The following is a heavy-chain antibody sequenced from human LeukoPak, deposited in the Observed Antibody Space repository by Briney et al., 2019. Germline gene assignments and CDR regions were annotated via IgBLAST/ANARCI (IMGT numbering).Heavy chain of an antibody. CDR2: IYTSGST. D-gene: IGHD4-17*01. CDR3: ATYGDYVAFDI. J-gene: IGHJ3*02. Sequence: PSETLSLTCTVSGGSISSGNYYWSWIRQPAGKGLEWIGRIYTSGSTNYNPSLKSRVTISVDTSKNQFSLKLSSVTAADTAVYYCATYGDYVAFDIWGQGTMVTVSS. V-gene: IGHV4-61*02. CDR1: GGSISSGNYY.